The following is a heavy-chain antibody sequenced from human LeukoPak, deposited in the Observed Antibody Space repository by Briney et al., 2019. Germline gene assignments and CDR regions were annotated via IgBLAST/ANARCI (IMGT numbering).Heavy chain of an antibody. V-gene: IGHV3-23*01. D-gene: IGHD6-19*01. Sequence: GGSLRLSCAASGFTFSTYAMSWVRQAPGKGLEWVSFISIRGDTTYYADSVKGRFTISRDNSKNTLYLQMNSLRTEDTAVYYCTKDKGFNGGCHDYWGQGTLVTVSS. CDR3: TKDKGFNGGCHDY. J-gene: IGHJ4*02. CDR1: GFTFSTYA. CDR2: ISIRGDTT.